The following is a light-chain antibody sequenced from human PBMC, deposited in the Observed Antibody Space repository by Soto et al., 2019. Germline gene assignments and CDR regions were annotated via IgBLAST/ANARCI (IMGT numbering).Light chain of an antibody. CDR3: QEYYDTPPT. CDR1: QSVLYSSNNNNY. CDR2: WAS. V-gene: IGKV4-1*01. Sequence: DIVMTPSPEYLAVSLGERATINCKSSQSVLYSSNNNNYIAWYQQKPGQPPKLIIYWASTRESGVPDRFSGRGSGTDFTLPMSSLQAEDGAGDYGQEYYDTPPTFGQGTKVEI. J-gene: IGKJ1*01.